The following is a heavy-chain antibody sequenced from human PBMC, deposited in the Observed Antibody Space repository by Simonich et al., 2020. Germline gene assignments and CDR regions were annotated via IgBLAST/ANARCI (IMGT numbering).Heavy chain of an antibody. CDR3: ARGGWRLWFGESNDY. CDR2: NSAYNGNT. Sequence: QVQLVQSGAEVKKPGASVKVSCKASGYTFTSYGVSWGRQAPGQGLEWMGWNSAYNGNTNYAQKLQGRVTMTTDTSTSTAYMELRSLRSDDTAVYYCARGGWRLWFGESNDYWGQGTLVTVSS. CDR1: GYTFTSYG. D-gene: IGHD3-10*01. J-gene: IGHJ4*02. V-gene: IGHV1-18*01.